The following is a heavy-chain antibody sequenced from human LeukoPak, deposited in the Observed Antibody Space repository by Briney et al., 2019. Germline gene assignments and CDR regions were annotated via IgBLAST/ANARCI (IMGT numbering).Heavy chain of an antibody. D-gene: IGHD7-27*01. CDR1: GFPFNSFF. Sequence: GGSLRLSCAASGFPFNSFFLDWVRRTPGRGRGGLAFIIQDGSATSSMASGGGRFITPRDNTKTSMYLQMDSLRAEDTAVYFCVRDLGHSRHYFEYWGQGALVTVSS. J-gene: IGHJ4*02. V-gene: IGHV3-7*01. CDR2: IIQDGSAT. CDR3: VRDLGHSRHYFEY.